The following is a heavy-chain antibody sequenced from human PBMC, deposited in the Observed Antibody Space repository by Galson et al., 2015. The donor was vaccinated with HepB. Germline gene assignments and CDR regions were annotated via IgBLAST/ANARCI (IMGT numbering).Heavy chain of an antibody. CDR3: ARQQRQLVAGAALDI. CDR1: GYGFTNYW. Sequence: QSGAEVKKPGESLRISCKGYGYGFTNYWIGWVRQMPGKGLEWLGIIYPGDSDTRYSPSYQGQVTISADKSISTAYLQWSSLKASDTAVYYCARQQRQLVAGAALDIWGQGTMVTVSS. V-gene: IGHV5-51*01. D-gene: IGHD6-13*01. J-gene: IGHJ3*02. CDR2: IYPGDSDT.